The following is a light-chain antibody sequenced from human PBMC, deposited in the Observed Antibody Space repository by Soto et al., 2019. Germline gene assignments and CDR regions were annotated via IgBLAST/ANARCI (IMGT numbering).Light chain of an antibody. V-gene: IGKV1-39*01. J-gene: IGKJ1*01. CDR1: QSISTY. CDR3: QQSYSTPPT. Sequence: DIHMTQSPSSLSASVGDRVTITCRASQSISTYLSWYQQKPGKAPKLLIFAASSLQSEVPSRFSGSRSGTDFTLTISSLQPEDFATYYCQQSYSTPPTFGQGTKVDIK. CDR2: AAS.